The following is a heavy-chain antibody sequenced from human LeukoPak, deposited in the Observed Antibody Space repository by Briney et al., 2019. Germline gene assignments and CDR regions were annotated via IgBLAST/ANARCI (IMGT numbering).Heavy chain of an antibody. CDR3: ARELYYDSSVFSRNYDY. CDR1: GFTFSSYA. V-gene: IGHV3-30-3*01. CDR2: ISYDGSNK. J-gene: IGHJ4*02. D-gene: IGHD3-22*01. Sequence: PGGSLRLSCAASGFTFSSYAMHWVRQAPGKGLEWVAVISYDGSNKYYADSVKGRFTISRDNSKNTLYLQMNSLRAEDTAVYYCARELYYDSSVFSRNYDYWGQGTLVTVSS.